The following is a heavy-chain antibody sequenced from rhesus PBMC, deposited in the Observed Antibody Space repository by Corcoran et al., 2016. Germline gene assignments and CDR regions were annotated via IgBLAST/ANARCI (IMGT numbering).Heavy chain of an antibody. J-gene: IGHJ4*01. V-gene: IGHV5-2*01. CDR3: AKGGIAGTIGFDY. D-gene: IGHD1-1-1*01. CDR1: GYSFTSYW. CDR2: INPSNSDP. Sequence: EVQLVQSGAEVKRPGESLKISCKTSGYSFTSYWISWVRQMPGKGREWRGAINPSNSDPRYSPSCQGQVTISADKSISTDYLQWSSLKASDSATYYCAKGGIAGTIGFDYWGQGVLVTVSS.